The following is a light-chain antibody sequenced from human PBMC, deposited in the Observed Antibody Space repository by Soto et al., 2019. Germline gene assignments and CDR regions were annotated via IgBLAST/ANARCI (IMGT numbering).Light chain of an antibody. J-gene: IGLJ2*01. CDR1: SSNIGSNT. V-gene: IGLV1-44*01. Sequence: QSVLTQPPSASGTPGQRVIISCSGSSSNIGSNTVNWYQQIPGTAPKLLIYSSNQRPSGVPDRFSGSKSDTSASLAISGLQSEDEAEYYCAAWDDILNGVLFGGGTKVTVL. CDR3: AAWDDILNGVL. CDR2: SSN.